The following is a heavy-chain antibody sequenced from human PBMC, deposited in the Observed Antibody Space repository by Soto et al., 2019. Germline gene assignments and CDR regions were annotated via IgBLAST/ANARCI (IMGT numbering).Heavy chain of an antibody. Sequence: EVQLVPSGAEVNKPGESLKISCKGSGYPFTTYWIAWVRQTPGKGFEGMGIVSPADSDGRYIPSFQGQVTMSADKSLRTAYLQCISLQASDSAIYYWARRSGGQRFGPAYADLWCQGTQVIVSS. V-gene: IGHV5-51*01. CDR3: ARRSGGQRFGPAYADL. J-gene: IGHJ5*02. D-gene: IGHD3-16*01. CDR2: VSPADSDG. CDR1: GYPFTTYW.